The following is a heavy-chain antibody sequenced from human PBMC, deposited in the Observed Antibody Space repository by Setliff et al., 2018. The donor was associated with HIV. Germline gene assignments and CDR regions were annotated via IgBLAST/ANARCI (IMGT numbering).Heavy chain of an antibody. D-gene: IGHD4-17*01. CDR3: VRQHGDYAFDP. CDR2: IYYSGRT. V-gene: IGHV4-31*01. J-gene: IGHJ5*02. Sequence: SETLSLTCTVSGDSISSAGYYWNWIRQRPETGLEWIGYIYYSGRTFYNPSLKSQITISVDTSKKQFSLKVASVTAADTAVYYCVRQHGDYAFDPWGQGTLVTVSS. CDR1: GDSISSAGYY.